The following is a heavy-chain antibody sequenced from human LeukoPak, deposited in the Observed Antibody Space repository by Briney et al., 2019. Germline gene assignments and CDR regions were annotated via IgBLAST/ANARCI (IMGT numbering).Heavy chain of an antibody. CDR1: GCTYTSYA. V-gene: IGHV1-3*01. CDR3: ARGGTSWGVFDY. CDR2: INAGNGNT. D-gene: IGHD2-2*01. J-gene: IGHJ4*02. Sequence: ASVKVSCKASGCTYTSYAMHWVRQAPGQRLEWMGWINAGNGNTKYSQKFQGRVTITRDTSASTAYMELSSLRSEDTAVYYCARGGTSWGVFDYWGQGTLVTVSS.